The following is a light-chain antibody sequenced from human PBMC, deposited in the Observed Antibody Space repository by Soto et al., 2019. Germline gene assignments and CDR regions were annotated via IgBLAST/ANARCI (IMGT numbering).Light chain of an antibody. Sequence: DIQMSQSPSSLSASVGDRVTITCRASPGINTYLAWYQQKPGKAPKLLIYEALTLQSGVPSRFSGSGAGTHFTLTISSLQPEDVATYYCQTYNSAPFTFGPGTTVNIK. CDR3: QTYNSAPFT. J-gene: IGKJ3*01. CDR1: PGINTY. V-gene: IGKV1-27*01. CDR2: EAL.